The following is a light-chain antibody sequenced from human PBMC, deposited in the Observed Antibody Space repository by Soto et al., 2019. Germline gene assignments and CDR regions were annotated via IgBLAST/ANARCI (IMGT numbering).Light chain of an antibody. CDR2: DAS. J-gene: IGKJ5*01. V-gene: IGKV3-15*01. CDR1: QTIDNT. Sequence: EIVMTQSPATLSLSPGERATLSCRASQTIDNTLAWYQRKPGQAPRLLIYDASTRATGVPARFSGSGSGTDFSLTISRLEPEDFAVYYCQQHGDSPITFGQGTRLEIK. CDR3: QQHGDSPIT.